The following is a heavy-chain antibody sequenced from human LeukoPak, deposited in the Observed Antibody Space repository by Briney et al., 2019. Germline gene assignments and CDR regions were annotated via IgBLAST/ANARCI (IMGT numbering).Heavy chain of an antibody. CDR1: GGSISSDGYY. Sequence: SETLSLTCTVSGGSISSDGYYWSWLRQHPGKGLEWIGNIYYTGSTSYNPSLKRRVTISVDTSKNQFSLKLSSVTAADTAVYYCARDSGGDYDNGAWFIFDYWGPGSLVTVSS. CDR3: ARDSGGDYDNGAWFIFDY. V-gene: IGHV4-31*03. CDR2: IYYTGST. D-gene: IGHD2-21*02. J-gene: IGHJ4*02.